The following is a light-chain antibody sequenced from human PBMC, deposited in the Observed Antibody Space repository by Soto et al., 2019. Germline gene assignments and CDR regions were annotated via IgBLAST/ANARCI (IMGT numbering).Light chain of an antibody. Sequence: QSALTQPRSVSASPGQSVTLSCTGSRSDVGVYNYVSWYQHHPGKAPKLMIYEVSNRPSGVSYRFSGSKSGNTASLTISGLQAEDEADYYCSSYTSSSTLVFGTGTKLTVL. CDR1: RSDVGVYNY. CDR2: EVS. J-gene: IGLJ1*01. V-gene: IGLV2-14*01. CDR3: SSYTSSSTLV.